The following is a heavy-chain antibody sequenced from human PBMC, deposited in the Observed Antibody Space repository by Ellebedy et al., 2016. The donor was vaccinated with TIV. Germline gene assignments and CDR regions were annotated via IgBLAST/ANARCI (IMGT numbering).Heavy chain of an antibody. CDR1: GFTFGSFW. CDR2: IKEDGREK. V-gene: IGHV3-7*01. CDR3: AREEAFSTGFDFFDY. D-gene: IGHD4-17*01. J-gene: IGHJ4*02. Sequence: GESLKISXAASGFTFGSFWMSWVRQAPGKGLEWVANIKEDGREKYYVDSVKGRFTISRDNTKNSVSLQMNSLRADDTAVYYCAREEAFSTGFDFFDYWGQGTLVTVSS.